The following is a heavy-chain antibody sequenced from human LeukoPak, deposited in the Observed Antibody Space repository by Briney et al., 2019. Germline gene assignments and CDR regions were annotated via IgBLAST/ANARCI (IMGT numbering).Heavy chain of an antibody. J-gene: IGHJ4*02. Sequence: GGSLRLSCAASGFTVSSNYMSWVRQAPGKGLEWVSVIYSGGSTYYADSVKGRFTISRDNSKNTLYLQMNSLRAEDTAVYYCARDHDGSGSDYWGQGTLVTVSS. CDR2: IYSGGST. D-gene: IGHD3-10*01. V-gene: IGHV3-53*01. CDR1: GFTVSSNY. CDR3: ARDHDGSGSDY.